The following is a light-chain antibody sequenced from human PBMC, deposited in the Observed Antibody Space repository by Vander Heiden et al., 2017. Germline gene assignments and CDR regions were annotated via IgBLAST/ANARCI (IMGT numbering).Light chain of an antibody. J-gene: IGKJ2*01. CDR3: QQSYSLPYT. Sequence: DIQMTLSPSPVSASVGDRVTITCRASQNVGNWLAWYQQKPGKAPRLLIYAASSLHSGVPSRFSGSGSGTDFTLTISSLQPEDFATYSCQQSYSLPYTFGQGTKLEIK. V-gene: IGKV1-12*01. CDR1: QNVGNW. CDR2: AAS.